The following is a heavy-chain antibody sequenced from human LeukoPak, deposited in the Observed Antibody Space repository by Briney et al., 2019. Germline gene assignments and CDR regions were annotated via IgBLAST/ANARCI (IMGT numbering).Heavy chain of an antibody. CDR3: ARDSTTHTYYDYVWGSYRYWDAFDI. D-gene: IGHD3-16*02. J-gene: IGHJ3*02. CDR1: GGSISSSSYY. V-gene: IGHV4-61*01. CDR2: IYYSGST. Sequence: SETLSLTCTVSGGSISSSSYYWGWIRQPPGKGLEWIGYIYYSGSTNYNPSLKSRVTISVDTSKNQFSLKLSSVTAADTAVYYCARDSTTHTYYDYVWGSYRYWDAFDIWGQGTMVTVSS.